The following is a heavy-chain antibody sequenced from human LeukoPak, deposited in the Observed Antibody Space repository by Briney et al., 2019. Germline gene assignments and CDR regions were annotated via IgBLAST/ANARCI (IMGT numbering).Heavy chain of an antibody. CDR1: GYSISGGYY. V-gene: IGHV4-38-2*02. D-gene: IGHD3-9*01. J-gene: IGHJ3*02. CDR3: ARVAERTWLPYDAAFDI. Sequence: SETLSLTCTVSGYSISGGYYWGWIRQPPGKGLKWIGTIYHGGSTYYNPSLESRVTISLDTSKNHFSLNLTSVTAADTAMYYCARVAERTWLPYDAAFDIWGLGTMVTVSS. CDR2: IYHGGST.